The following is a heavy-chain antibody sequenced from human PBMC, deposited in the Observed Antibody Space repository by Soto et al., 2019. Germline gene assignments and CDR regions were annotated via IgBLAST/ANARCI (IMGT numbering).Heavy chain of an antibody. V-gene: IGHV4-34*01. J-gene: IGHJ6*02. CDR3: ARRALGGGSGSYGMDV. D-gene: IGHD3-10*01. CDR1: GGSFSGYY. CDR2: INHSGST. Sequence: PSETLSLTCAVYGGSFSGYYWSWIRQPPGKGLEWIGEINHSGSTNYNPSLKSRVTISVDTSKNQFSLKLSSVTAADTAVYYCARRALGGGSGSYGMDVWGQGTTVTVSS.